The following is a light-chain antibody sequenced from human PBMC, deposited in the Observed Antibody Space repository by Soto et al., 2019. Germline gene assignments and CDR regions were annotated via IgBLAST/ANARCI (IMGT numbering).Light chain of an antibody. V-gene: IGLV2-8*01. CDR1: SRDVGGYGH. CDR2: EVT. CDR3: SAYAGSRNVV. J-gene: IGLJ2*01. Sequence: QSALTQPPSASGSPGQSVTISCTGSSRDVGGYGHVAWYQKYPGKAPKLIIYEVTERPSGVPDRFSGSSSGNTASLTVSGLQAEDEADYYCSAYAGSRNVVFGGGTKLTVL.